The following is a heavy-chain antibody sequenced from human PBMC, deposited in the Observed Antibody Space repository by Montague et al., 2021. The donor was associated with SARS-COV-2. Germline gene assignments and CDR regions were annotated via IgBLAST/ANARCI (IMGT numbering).Heavy chain of an antibody. V-gene: IGHV6-1*01. D-gene: IGHD2-15*01. CDR3: ARGVVVVVHRDYPARRGWFDP. J-gene: IGHJ5*02. CDR1: GDSVSRNSAA. Sequence: CAISGDSVSRNSAAWNWIRQSPSRGLEWLGRTYYRSKWYNDYAVSVKSRITINPDTSKNQFSLKLSSVTAADTAVYYCARGVVVVVHRDYPARRGWFDPWGQGTLVSVSS. CDR2: TYYRSKWYN.